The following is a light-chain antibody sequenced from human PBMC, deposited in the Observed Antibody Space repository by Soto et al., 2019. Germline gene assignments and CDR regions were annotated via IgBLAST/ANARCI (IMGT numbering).Light chain of an antibody. CDR2: AAS. V-gene: IGKV1-12*01. CDR1: QGISSW. J-gene: IGKJ2*01. Sequence: DIQMTQSPSSVSASVGDRVTISCRASQGISSWLAWYQKKPGKAPKLLIYAASTLQSGVPSRFSGSGAGTDTTLTSSSLPPEDFATYYCQHANSPYTFGQGTKLEIK. CDR3: QHANSPYT.